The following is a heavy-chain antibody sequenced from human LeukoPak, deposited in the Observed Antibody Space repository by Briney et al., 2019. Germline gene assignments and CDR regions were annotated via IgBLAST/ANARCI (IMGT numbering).Heavy chain of an antibody. CDR2: ITGSGGRT. J-gene: IGHJ3*02. D-gene: IGHD4-17*01. CDR1: QFKFNNYG. V-gene: IGHV3-23*01. Sequence: GGTLRLSCATSQFKFNNYGMTWVRQGPGKGLEWVSSITGSGGRTQYADSVQGRFTTSRDNSKNTLYLQMNSLRVEDTAVYYCAKDPNGDYIGTFDIWGQGTMVTVSS. CDR3: AKDPNGDYIGTFDI.